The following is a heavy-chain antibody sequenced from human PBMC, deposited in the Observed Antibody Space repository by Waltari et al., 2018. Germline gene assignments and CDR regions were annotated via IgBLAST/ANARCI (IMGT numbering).Heavy chain of an antibody. D-gene: IGHD3-22*01. CDR3: ARSDDSSGYYSHFDY. CDR1: GYTFTGYY. J-gene: IGHJ4*02. Sequence: QVQLVQSGAEVKKPGASVKVSCKASGYTFTGYYMHWVRQAPGQGLEWMGRINPNRGGTNYAQKFQGRVTMTRDTSISTAYMELSRLRSDDTAVYYCARSDDSSGYYSHFDYWGQGTLVTVSS. V-gene: IGHV1-2*06. CDR2: INPNRGGT.